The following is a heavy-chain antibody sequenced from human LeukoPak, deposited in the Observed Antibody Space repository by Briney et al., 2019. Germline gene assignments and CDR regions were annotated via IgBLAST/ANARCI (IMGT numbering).Heavy chain of an antibody. CDR3: ARDVDGSLDY. CDR1: GFTFRSYW. CDR2: IKGDESAK. V-gene: IGHV3-7*01. Sequence: RGSLSPSCAASGFTFRSYWMAWVRQAPGKGLEWVANIKGDESAKHQAGSVKGRFTISRDNAQNLLYLQMSSLRGEDTAVYYCARDVDGSLDYWGRGPLHTVSS. J-gene: IGHJ4*02. D-gene: IGHD1-26*01.